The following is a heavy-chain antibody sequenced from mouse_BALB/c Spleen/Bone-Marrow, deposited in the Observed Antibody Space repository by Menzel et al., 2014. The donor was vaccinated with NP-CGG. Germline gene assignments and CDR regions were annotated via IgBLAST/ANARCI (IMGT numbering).Heavy chain of an antibody. CDR3: ARYRLGTYFDY. J-gene: IGHJ2*01. CDR1: GFNIRDTN. CDR2: IDPANGNT. Sequence: EVQLQQSGAELVKPGASVKLSCTASGFNIRDTNMHWVKQRPEQGLEWIGRIDPANGNTKYDPKFQGKATITADTSSNTAYLQLSSLTSEDTAVYYCARYRLGTYFDYWGQGTTLTVSS. D-gene: IGHD1-2*01. V-gene: IGHV14-3*02.